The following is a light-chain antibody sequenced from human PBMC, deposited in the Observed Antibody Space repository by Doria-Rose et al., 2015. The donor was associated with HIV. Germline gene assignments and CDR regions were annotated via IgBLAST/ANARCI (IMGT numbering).Light chain of an antibody. Sequence: TQSSGTLSLSPGEGATLSCRASQSVSANYLAWYQQRPGQSPRLLIYGASSRATDIPDRFSGSVSGTDFTLTISRLEPEDFAVYYCHQYASSRTFGQGTKVEIK. CDR1: QSVSANY. V-gene: IGKV3-20*01. CDR2: GAS. J-gene: IGKJ1*01. CDR3: HQYASSRT.